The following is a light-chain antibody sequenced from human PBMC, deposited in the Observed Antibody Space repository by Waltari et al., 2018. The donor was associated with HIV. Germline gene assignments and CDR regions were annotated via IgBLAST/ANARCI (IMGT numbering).Light chain of an antibody. V-gene: IGKV1-39*01. CDR2: TAT. CDR1: QNINNY. CDR3: QQSYTSPT. J-gene: IGKJ3*01. Sequence: DPVSITCRASQNINNYLNWYQQKPGRAPRVLISTATTLQSGVPSRFSGSGSGTHFSLTITGLQPEDFGTYFCQQSYTSPTFGPGTTVDLK.